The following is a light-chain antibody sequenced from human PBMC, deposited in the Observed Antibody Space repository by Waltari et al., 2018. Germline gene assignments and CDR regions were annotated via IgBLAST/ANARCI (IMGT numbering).Light chain of an antibody. CDR3: QQSYSTPRT. J-gene: IGKJ1*01. V-gene: IGKV1-39*01. CDR2: DVS. CDR1: QSLNTY. Sequence: IQMTQSPPSLSASVGDTVTITCRASQSLNTYLNWYQQKPGKAPKLLIYDVSSLQSGVPSRFSGSGSGTDFTLTISSLQPEDFATYYCQQSYSTPRTFGNGTKVEI.